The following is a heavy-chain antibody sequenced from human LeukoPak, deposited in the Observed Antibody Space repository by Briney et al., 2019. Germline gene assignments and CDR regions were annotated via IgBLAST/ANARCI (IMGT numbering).Heavy chain of an antibody. Sequence: ASVKVSCKASGYTFTSYGISWVRQAPGQGLEWMGWISAYNGNTNYAQKLQGRVTMTTDTSISTAYMELTRLRSDDTAVYYCARDLKLIAEFDYWGQGTLVTVSS. CDR1: GYTFTSYG. J-gene: IGHJ4*02. D-gene: IGHD2-15*01. V-gene: IGHV1-18*01. CDR3: ARDLKLIAEFDY. CDR2: ISAYNGNT.